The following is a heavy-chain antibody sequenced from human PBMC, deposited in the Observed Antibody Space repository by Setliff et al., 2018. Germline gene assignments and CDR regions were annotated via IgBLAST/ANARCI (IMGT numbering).Heavy chain of an antibody. D-gene: IGHD3-10*01. CDR3: ARDPFGNPVFDP. CDR1: GFTFSSYW. V-gene: IGHV3-7*01. CDR2: IKQDGSVK. J-gene: IGHJ5*02. Sequence: GGSLRLSCAASGFTFSSYWMNWVRQALGKGLEWVANIKQDGSVKNYVDSVKGRFSISRDNTKNSLYLQMNSLRAEDTAVYYCARDPFGNPVFDPWGQGTLVTVSS.